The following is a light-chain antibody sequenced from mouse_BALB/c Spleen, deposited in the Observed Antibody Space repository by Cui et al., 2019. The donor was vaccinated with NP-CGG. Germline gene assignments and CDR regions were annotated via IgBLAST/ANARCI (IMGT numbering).Light chain of an antibody. V-gene: IGLV1*01. J-gene: IGLJ1*01. Sequence: QAVVTPESALTKSPGETVTPTCRSSTGAVTTSNYANWVQEKPDHLFTGLIGGTNNRVPGVPARFSGSLIGDKAALTITGAQTEDEAIYFCALWYSNHWVFGGGTKLTVL. CDR1: TGAVTTSNY. CDR3: ALWYSNHWV. CDR2: GTN.